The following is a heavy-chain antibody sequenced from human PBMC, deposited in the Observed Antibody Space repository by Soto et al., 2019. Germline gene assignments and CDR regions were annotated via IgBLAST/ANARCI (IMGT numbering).Heavy chain of an antibody. CDR1: GGSISTGGYY. CDR2: FYYSGST. CDR3: ARSVFP. J-gene: IGHJ5*02. V-gene: IGHV4-31*03. Sequence: QVQLQESGPGLVKPSQTLSLTCTVSGGSISTGGYYWNWIRQHPGKGLEWIGYFYYSGSTYYNPSLKIRVTISVNTSNNQFSLKLSSVTAADTAVYYCARSVFPWGQGTLVTVSS.